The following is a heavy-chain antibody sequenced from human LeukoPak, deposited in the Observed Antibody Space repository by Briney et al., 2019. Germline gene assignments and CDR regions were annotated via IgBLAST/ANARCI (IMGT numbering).Heavy chain of an antibody. D-gene: IGHD3-10*01. CDR3: AREYVGNYYGSGSKTHYYYYMDV. V-gene: IGHV1-18*01. CDR2: ISAYNGNT. Sequence: ASVKVSCKASGYTFTSYGISWVRQAPGQGLEWMGWISAYNGNTNYAQKLQGRVTMTTDTSTSTAYMELRSLRSDDTAVYYCAREYVGNYYGSGSKTHYYYYMDVWGKGTTVTVSS. CDR1: GYTFTSYG. J-gene: IGHJ6*03.